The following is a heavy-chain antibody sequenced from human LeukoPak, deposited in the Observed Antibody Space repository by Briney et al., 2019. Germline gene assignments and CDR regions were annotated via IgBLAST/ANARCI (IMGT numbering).Heavy chain of an antibody. V-gene: IGHV3-74*01. CDR2: INSDGSST. CDR1: GFTFSSYW. CDR3: ARTHYGANNHAFDI. J-gene: IGHJ3*02. D-gene: IGHD4-23*01. Sequence: GSLRRSCAASGFTFSSYWMHWVRQAPGKGLVWVSRINSDGSSTRYADSVKGRFTISRDNAKNTLYLQMNSLRAEDTAVYYCARTHYGANNHAFDIWGQGTMVTVSS.